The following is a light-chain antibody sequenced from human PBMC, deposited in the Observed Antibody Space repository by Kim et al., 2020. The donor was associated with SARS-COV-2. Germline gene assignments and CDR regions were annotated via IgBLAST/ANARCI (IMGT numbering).Light chain of an antibody. CDR2: AAS. Sequence: EIVMTQSPASLSVSPGERATLSCRASQSVSSILAWYQQKPGQAPRLLIYAASTRATGIPARFSGAGSGTEFTLTISSLQSEDFAIYYCQQYNNWPLTVGQGTKLEI. CDR3: QQYNNWPLT. J-gene: IGKJ2*01. V-gene: IGKV3-15*01. CDR1: QSVSSI.